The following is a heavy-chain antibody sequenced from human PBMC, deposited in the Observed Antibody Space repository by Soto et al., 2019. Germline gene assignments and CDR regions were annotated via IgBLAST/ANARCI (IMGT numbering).Heavy chain of an antibody. CDR3: ARERKAGYWSGYSYDC. CDR2: ISSSSSTV. CDR1: GFTFNDYY. Sequence: PGGSLRLSCAASGFTFNDYYMSWIRQAPGKGLEVVSYISSSSSTVYYADSVKGRFTVSRDNAKNSLFLHMNNLRAEDTALYYCARERKAGYWSGYSYDCWGQGTLVTVSS. J-gene: IGHJ4*02. D-gene: IGHD3-3*01. V-gene: IGHV3-11*01.